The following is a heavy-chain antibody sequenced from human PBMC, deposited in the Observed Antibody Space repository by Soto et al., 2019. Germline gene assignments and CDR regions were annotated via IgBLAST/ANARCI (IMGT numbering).Heavy chain of an antibody. D-gene: IGHD2-21*02. V-gene: IGHV1-18*01. Sequence: QVHLVQSGAEVKKPGASVKVSCKTSGYTFTRYGISWVRQAPGQGLEWMGWISGYDGRTNFAQKVQDRVTMTTDTTKSTVYMEMRSLSSNDTAVYYSAREGDVPYYYYGMDVWGQGTTVTVSS. CDR2: ISGYDGRT. CDR1: GYTFTRYG. J-gene: IGHJ6*02. CDR3: AREGDVPYYYYGMDV.